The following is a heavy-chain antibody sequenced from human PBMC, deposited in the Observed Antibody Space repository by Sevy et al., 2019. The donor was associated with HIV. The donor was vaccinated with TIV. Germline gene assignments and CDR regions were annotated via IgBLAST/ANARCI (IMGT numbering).Heavy chain of an antibody. CDR1: GASISSSGYY. Sequence: SETLSLTCTVSGASISSSGYYWGCIRQPPGKGLEWIASINYSGSTFYNPSLKSRVTISSDTSKNQFSLKLNSVTAADTAIYYCAGPTLTYSSGWSYYDSWGQGTVVTVSS. CDR3: AGPTLTYSSGWSYYDS. V-gene: IGHV4-39*01. D-gene: IGHD6-19*01. J-gene: IGHJ4*02. CDR2: INYSGST.